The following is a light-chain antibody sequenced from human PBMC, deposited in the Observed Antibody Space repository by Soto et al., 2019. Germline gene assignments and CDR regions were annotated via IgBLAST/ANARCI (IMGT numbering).Light chain of an antibody. CDR3: QQYHSWPPSYT. Sequence: IVMTQSPATLSVSLGDRATLSCRASQSVSNYLAWYQQKPGQAPRLLIYGASTRATGIPARFSGSGSETDFTLTISSLQSEDFAVYYCQQYHSWPPSYTFGQGTKLQIK. CDR1: QSVSNY. V-gene: IGKV3-15*01. J-gene: IGKJ2*01. CDR2: GAS.